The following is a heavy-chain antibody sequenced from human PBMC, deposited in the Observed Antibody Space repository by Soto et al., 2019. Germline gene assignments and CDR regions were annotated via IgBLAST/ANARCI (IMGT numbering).Heavy chain of an antibody. Sequence: SETLSLTCAVSGGSIGGAGYYWSWIRQPPGGGLEWIGYIYHSGTILYNPSLKTRLTISFDMYNNKFSLTLNSVTAADAAVYYFAWAQFYSGSVNYNSLMIEPGAQGTQATVSS. CDR3: AWAQFYSGSVNYNSLMIEP. D-gene: IGHD3-10*01. V-gene: IGHV4-30-2*01. J-gene: IGHJ5*02. CDR2: IYHSGTI. CDR1: GGSIGGAGYY.